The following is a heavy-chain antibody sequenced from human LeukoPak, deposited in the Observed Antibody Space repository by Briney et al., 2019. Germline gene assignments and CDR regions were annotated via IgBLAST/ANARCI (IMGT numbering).Heavy chain of an antibody. CDR1: GGSFSGYY. CDR3: ARGRRAAAVRSNYWYFDL. J-gene: IGHJ2*01. D-gene: IGHD6-13*01. V-gene: IGHV4-34*01. CDR2: INHSGST. Sequence: SETLSLTWAVYGGSFSGYYWSWLRQPPGKGLEGIGEINHSGSTNYNPSLKSRVSISVDTSKNQCTLKLSSVTAADTAVYYCARGRRAAAVRSNYWYFDLWGRGTLVTVSS.